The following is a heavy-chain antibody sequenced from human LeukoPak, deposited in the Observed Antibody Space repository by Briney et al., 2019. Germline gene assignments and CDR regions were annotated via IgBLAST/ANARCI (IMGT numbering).Heavy chain of an antibody. Sequence: ASVKVSCKAPGYTFTGYYMHWVRQAPGQGLEWMGWINPNSGGTNYAQKFQGRVTMTRDTSISTAYMELSRLRSDDTAVYYCARKSPRTTGTTLAWYWGQGTLVTVSS. CDR2: INPNSGGT. J-gene: IGHJ4*02. CDR3: ARKSPRTTGTTLAWY. V-gene: IGHV1-2*02. CDR1: GYTFTGYY. D-gene: IGHD1-1*01.